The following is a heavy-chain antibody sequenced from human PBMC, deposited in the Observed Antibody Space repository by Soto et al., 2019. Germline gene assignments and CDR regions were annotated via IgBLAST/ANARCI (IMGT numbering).Heavy chain of an antibody. J-gene: IGHJ4*02. Sequence: EVQLVESGGGLVQPGGSLRLSCAVSGFTVSNNYMSWVRQAPGKGLEWISVIYSGGSTYYADSIKGRFTISRDNSKNTLYLQMNSLRAEDTAVYYCATSPTVGHWGQGTLVTVSS. CDR3: ATSPTVGH. CDR1: GFTVSNNY. V-gene: IGHV3-66*01. CDR2: IYSGGST. D-gene: IGHD2-2*01.